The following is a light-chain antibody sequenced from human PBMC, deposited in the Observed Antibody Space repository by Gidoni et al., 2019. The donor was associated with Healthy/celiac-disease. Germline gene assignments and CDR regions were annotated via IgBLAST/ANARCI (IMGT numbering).Light chain of an antibody. CDR3: QQRA. J-gene: IGKJ1*01. Sequence: EIVLTQSPATLSLSPGERATLSCRASQSVSSYLAWYHQKPGQAPRLLIYDASNRATGSPARFSGSGSGTDFTLTISSREPEDFAVYYCQQRAFGQGTKVEIK. V-gene: IGKV3-11*01. CDR2: DAS. CDR1: QSVSSY.